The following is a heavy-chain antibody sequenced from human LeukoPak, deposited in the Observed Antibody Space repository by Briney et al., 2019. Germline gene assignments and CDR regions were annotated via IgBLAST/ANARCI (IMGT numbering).Heavy chain of an antibody. J-gene: IGHJ3*02. D-gene: IGHD1-26*01. CDR1: GFTFSSYS. Sequence: GGSLRLSCAASGFTFSSYSMNWVRQAPGKGLEWVSYISSSSSTTYYADFVKGRFTISRDNFKNTLHLQMNSLRVEDTALYYCARGLTVGATGVWAFDIWGQGTMVTVSS. V-gene: IGHV3-48*01. CDR2: ISSSSSTT. CDR3: ARGLTVGATGVWAFDI.